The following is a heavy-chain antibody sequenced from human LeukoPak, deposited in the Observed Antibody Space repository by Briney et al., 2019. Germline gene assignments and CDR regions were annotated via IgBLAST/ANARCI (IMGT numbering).Heavy chain of an antibody. J-gene: IGHJ4*02. D-gene: IGHD6-19*01. CDR1: GGSISNYY. CDR3: ARDSSGFDY. CDR2: IYYSGST. V-gene: IGHV4-59*12. Sequence: SETLSLTCTVSGGSISNYYWSWIRQPPGKGLEWIGYIYYSGSTNYNPSLKSRVTISVDTSKNQFSLKLSSVTAADTAVYYCARDSSGFDYWGQGTLVTVSS.